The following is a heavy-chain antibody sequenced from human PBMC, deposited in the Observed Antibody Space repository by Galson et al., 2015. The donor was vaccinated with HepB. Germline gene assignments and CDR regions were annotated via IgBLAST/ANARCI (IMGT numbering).Heavy chain of an antibody. Sequence: SLRLSCAASGFTFSKYSMHWVRQAPHKGLEWVANIKQDGSEKYYVDSVKGRFTISRDNAKNSLYLQMNSLRAEDTAVYYCARRRPADVWGQGTLVTVSS. CDR1: GFTFSKYS. CDR2: IKQDGSEK. J-gene: IGHJ4*02. CDR3: ARRRPADV. V-gene: IGHV3-7*03.